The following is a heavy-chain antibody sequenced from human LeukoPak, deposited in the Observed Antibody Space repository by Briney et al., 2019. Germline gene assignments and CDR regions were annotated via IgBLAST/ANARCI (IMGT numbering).Heavy chain of an antibody. CDR2: IIPILGIA. Sequence: ASVKVSCKASGGTFSSYAISWVRQAPGQGLEGMRRIIPILGIANYAQKFQGRVTITADKSTSTAYMELSSLRSEDTAVYYCARDYGKNPLFDYWGQGTLVTVSS. CDR3: ARDYGKNPLFDY. D-gene: IGHD4-17*01. V-gene: IGHV1-69*04. J-gene: IGHJ4*02. CDR1: GGTFSSYA.